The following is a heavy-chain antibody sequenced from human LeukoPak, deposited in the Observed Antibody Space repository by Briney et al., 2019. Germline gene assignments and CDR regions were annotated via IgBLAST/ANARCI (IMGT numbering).Heavy chain of an antibody. CDR1: DVPISTTIYH. Sequence: SETLSLTCDVSDVPISTTIYHWGWIRQPPGKGLEWIASIYYNGKTYQNPSLKSRITISIDTSKNQFSLKLSSVTAADTALYYCTRISGDYYYGMDVWGQGTTVTVSS. CDR3: TRISGDYYYGMDV. D-gene: IGHD3-10*01. CDR2: IYYNGKT. V-gene: IGHV4-39*01. J-gene: IGHJ6*02.